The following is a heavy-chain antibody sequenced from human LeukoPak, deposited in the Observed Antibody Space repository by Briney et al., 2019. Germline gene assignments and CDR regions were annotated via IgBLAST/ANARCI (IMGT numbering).Heavy chain of an antibody. CDR3: ARGTMLRGAAAGTCGY. D-gene: IGHD6-13*01. V-gene: IGHV1-8*01. J-gene: IGHJ4*02. Sequence: ASVKVSCKASGYTFTSYDINWARQATGQGVEGMGWMNPNRGNTGYAQKFQGRGTITRNTAISTAYMELSRLRSEDPAVYSCARGTMLRGAAAGTCGYWGQGTLVTVSS. CDR2: MNPNRGNT. CDR1: GYTFTSYD.